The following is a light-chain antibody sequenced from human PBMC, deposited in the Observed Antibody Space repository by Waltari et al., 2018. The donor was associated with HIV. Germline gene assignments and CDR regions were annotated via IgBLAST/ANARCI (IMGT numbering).Light chain of an antibody. Sequence: QSVLTQPPSASGTPGQSVSISCSGSRSNIGRNYVYWYHHLPGTTPNVVIYRSDRRPSGVPDRFFGCNSGTSASLAISGLRSEDEAHYYCASWDDNLSGWVFGGGTKLTVL. V-gene: IGLV1-47*01. CDR2: RSD. CDR3: ASWDDNLSGWV. CDR1: RSNIGRNY. J-gene: IGLJ3*02.